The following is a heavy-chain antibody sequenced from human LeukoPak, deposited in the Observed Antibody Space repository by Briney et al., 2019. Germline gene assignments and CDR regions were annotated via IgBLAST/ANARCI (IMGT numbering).Heavy chain of an antibody. Sequence: SETLSLTCTVSGGSISSSGYYWSWIRQPAGKGLEWIGRIYDSGNTNYNPSLKSRITMSVDTSKNQFSLKLRSVTAADTAVYYCAKEVPSMVVTAHFDYWGQGTLVTVSS. J-gene: IGHJ4*02. CDR3: AKEVPSMVVTAHFDY. CDR2: IYDSGNT. D-gene: IGHD2-21*02. V-gene: IGHV4-61*02. CDR1: GGSISSSGYY.